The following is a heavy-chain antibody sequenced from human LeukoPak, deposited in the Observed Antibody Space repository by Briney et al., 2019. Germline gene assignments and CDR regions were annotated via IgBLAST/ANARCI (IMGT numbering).Heavy chain of an antibody. D-gene: IGHD6-19*01. CDR2: ISSDGSNK. CDR1: GFTFSRYA. Sequence: GSLRLSCAASGFTFSRYALHWVRQAPGMGLEWVAVISSDGSNKYYAGSVEGRFTISRDNYNNTLLLQMNSLRAEDTAVYYCARTDISGWSRPLDCWGQGTLVTVSS. V-gene: IGHV3-30-3*01. CDR3: ARTDISGWSRPLDC. J-gene: IGHJ4*02.